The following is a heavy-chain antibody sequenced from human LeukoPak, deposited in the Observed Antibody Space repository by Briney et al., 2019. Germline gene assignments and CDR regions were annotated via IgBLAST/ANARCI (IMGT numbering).Heavy chain of an antibody. CDR3: ARDRWAPSYFDY. Sequence: XVKVSCKASGGTFSSYAISWVRQAPGQGVEWMGRIIPIFGTANYAQKFKGRVTITTDESTSTAYMELSSLRSEDTAVYYCARDRWAPSYFDYWGQGTLVTVSS. D-gene: IGHD1-26*01. J-gene: IGHJ4*02. V-gene: IGHV1-69*05. CDR2: IIPIFGTA. CDR1: GGTFSSYA.